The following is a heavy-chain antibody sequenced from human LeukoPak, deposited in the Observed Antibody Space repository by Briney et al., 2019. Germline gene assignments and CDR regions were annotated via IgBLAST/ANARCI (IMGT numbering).Heavy chain of an antibody. CDR2: INHSGST. J-gene: IGHJ4*02. CDR1: GGSFSGYY. CDR3: ARHRYCSSSNCYPSFDY. V-gene: IGHV4-34*01. D-gene: IGHD2-2*01. Sequence: SETLSLTCAVYGGSFSGYYWTWIRQPPGKGLEWIGEINHSGSTNYNPSLESRVTISVDTSKNQFSLKLNSVTAADTAVYYCARHRYCSSSNCYPSFDYWGQGTLVTVSS.